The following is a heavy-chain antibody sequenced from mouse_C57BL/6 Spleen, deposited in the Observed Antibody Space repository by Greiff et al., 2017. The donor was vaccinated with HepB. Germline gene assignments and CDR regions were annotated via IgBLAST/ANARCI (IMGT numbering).Heavy chain of an antibody. J-gene: IGHJ2*01. D-gene: IGHD3-1*01. CDR2: IDPSDSYT. CDR3: ARSGYDGPFDY. CDR1: GYTFTSYW. Sequence: QVQLQQSGAELVMPGASVKLSCKASGYTFTSYWMHWVKQRPGQGLEWIGEIDPSDSYTNYNQKFKGKSTLTVDKSSSTAYMQLSSLTSEDSAVYYCARSGYDGPFDYWGQGTTLTVSS. V-gene: IGHV1-69*01.